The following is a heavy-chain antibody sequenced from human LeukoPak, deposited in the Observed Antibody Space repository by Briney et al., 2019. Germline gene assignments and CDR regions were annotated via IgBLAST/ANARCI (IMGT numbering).Heavy chain of an antibody. V-gene: IGHV1-69*13. CDR1: GGTFISYA. D-gene: IGHD5-24*01. Sequence: ASVKVSCKASGGTFISYAISWVRQAPGQGLEWMGGIIPIFGTANYAQKFQGRVTITADESTSTAYMELSSLRSEDTAVYYCARLATIEGVDYWGQGTLVTVSS. CDR2: IIPIFGTA. J-gene: IGHJ4*02. CDR3: ARLATIEGVDY.